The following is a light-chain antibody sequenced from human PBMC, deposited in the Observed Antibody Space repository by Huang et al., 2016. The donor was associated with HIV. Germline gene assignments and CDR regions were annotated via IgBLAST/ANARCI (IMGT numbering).Light chain of an antibody. V-gene: IGKV3-15*01. J-gene: IGKJ2*01. CDR3: QQYHNWPPYT. CDR2: GAS. CDR1: QSISNN. Sequence: EILLTQSPAILSVSPGERVTLSCRASQSISNNLAWYQQKPGQAPRLLIYGASTRASAIPARFSGSASGTEFTLTISSLQSEDFAVYYCQQYHNWPPYTFGQGTKLEI.